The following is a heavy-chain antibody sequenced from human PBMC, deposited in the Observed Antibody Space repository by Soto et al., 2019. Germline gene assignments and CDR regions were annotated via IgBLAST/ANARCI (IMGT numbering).Heavy chain of an antibody. CDR1: GFTFSSYG. D-gene: IGHD2-2*01. CDR3: AKWQYQLPASDY. Sequence: GGSLRLSCAASGFTFSSYGMHWVRQAPGKGLEWVAVISYDGSNKYYADSVKGRFTISRDNSKNTLYLQMNSLRAEDTAVYYCAKWQYQLPASDYWGQGTLVTVSS. CDR2: ISYDGSNK. J-gene: IGHJ4*02. V-gene: IGHV3-30*18.